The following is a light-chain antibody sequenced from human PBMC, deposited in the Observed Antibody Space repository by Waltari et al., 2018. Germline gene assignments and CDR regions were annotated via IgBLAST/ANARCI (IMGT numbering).Light chain of an antibody. J-gene: IGKJ5*01. V-gene: IGKV3-20*01. CDR1: QSVRSSY. CDR3: QQYGTLIT. CDR2: GAS. Sequence: EIVLTQSPGTLSLSPGERATLSCRASQSVRSSYLAWYQQKPGQAPRLLIYGASSRATGIPDRFSGSGSGTDFTLTISRLEPEDFAVYHCQQYGTLITFGQGTRLEIK.